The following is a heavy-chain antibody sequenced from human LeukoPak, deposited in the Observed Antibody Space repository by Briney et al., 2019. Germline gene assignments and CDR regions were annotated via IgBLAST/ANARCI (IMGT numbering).Heavy chain of an antibody. CDR1: GGSISSHY. CDR3: ARGYGGYFDY. J-gene: IGHJ4*02. D-gene: IGHD4-23*01. V-gene: IGHV4-59*11. CDR2: IYYSGST. Sequence: SETLSLTCTVSGGSISSHYWSWIRQPPGKGLEWIGYIYYSGSTNYNPSLKSRVTISVDTSKNQFSLKLSSVTAADTAVYYCARGYGGYFDYWGQGTLVTVSS.